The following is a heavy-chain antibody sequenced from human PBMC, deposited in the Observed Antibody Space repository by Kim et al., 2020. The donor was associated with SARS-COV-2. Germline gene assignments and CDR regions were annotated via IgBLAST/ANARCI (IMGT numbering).Heavy chain of an antibody. CDR2: IKSKTDGGTT. Sequence: GGSLRLSCAASGFTFSNAWMSWVRQAPGKGLEWVGRIKSKTDGGTTDYAAPVKGRFTISRDDSKNTLYLQMNSLKTEDTAVYYCTTDLLDRPMYSSSSSFDYWGQGTLVTVSS. CDR3: TTDLLDRPMYSSSSSFDY. V-gene: IGHV3-15*01. CDR1: GFTFSNAW. D-gene: IGHD6-6*01. J-gene: IGHJ4*02.